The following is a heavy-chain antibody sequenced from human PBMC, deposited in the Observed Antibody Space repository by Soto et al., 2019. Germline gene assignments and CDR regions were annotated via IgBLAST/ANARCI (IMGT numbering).Heavy chain of an antibody. CDR3: AALYNWNQTAVDY. CDR1: GFTFTSSA. Sequence: GASVKVSCKASGFTFTSSAVQWVRQARGQRLEWIGWIVVGSGNTNYAQKFQERVTITRDMSTSTAYMELSSLRSEDTAVYYCAALYNWNQTAVDYWGQGTLVTVSS. D-gene: IGHD1-20*01. J-gene: IGHJ4*02. CDR2: IVVGSGNT. V-gene: IGHV1-58*01.